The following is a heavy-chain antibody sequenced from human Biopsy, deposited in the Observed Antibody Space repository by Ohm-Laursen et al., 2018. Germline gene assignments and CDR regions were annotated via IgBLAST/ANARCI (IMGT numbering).Heavy chain of an antibody. V-gene: IGHV1-18*01. CDR2: INGYSIST. J-gene: IGHJ4*02. D-gene: IGHD3/OR15-3a*01. CDR1: GHTLTNPD. CDR3: TTDRTGRALFDN. Sequence: ASVKVSCKTSGHTLTNPDISWVRQAPGQGLEWLGWINGYSISTNYAPKFQGRIIMTTDTSTSTVYMELRSLRSDDTAMYYCTTDRTGRALFDNWGQGSLVTVSS.